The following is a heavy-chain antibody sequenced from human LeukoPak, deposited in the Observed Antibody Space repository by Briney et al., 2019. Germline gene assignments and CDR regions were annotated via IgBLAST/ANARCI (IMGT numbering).Heavy chain of an antibody. Sequence: SVKVSCKASGGTFSSYAISWVRQAPGQGLEWMGRIIPIFGTANYAQKFQGRVTITTDESTSTAYMELSSLRSEDTAVYYCARESITMIVAAKPGGYYFDYWGQGTLVTVSS. J-gene: IGHJ4*02. CDR3: ARESITMIVAAKPGGYYFDY. D-gene: IGHD3-22*01. CDR1: GGTFSSYA. V-gene: IGHV1-69*05. CDR2: IIPIFGTA.